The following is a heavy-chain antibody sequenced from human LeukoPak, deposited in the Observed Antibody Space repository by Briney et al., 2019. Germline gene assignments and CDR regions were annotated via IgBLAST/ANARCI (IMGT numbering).Heavy chain of an antibody. J-gene: IGHJ1*01. CDR2: IYYSGST. CDR1: GGSISSYY. V-gene: IGHV4-59*01. D-gene: IGHD6-19*01. CDR3: ASGASGIAVAGVSYFQH. Sequence: TSETLSLTCTVSGGSISSYYWSWIRQPPGKGLEWIGYIYYSGSTNYNPFLKSRVTISVDTSKNQFSLKLSSVTAADTAVYYCASGASGIAVAGVSYFQHWGQGTLVTVSS.